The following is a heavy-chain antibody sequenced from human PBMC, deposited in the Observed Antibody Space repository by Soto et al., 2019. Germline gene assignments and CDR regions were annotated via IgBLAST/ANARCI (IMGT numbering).Heavy chain of an antibody. Sequence: ASVKVSCKVSGYTLTELSMHWVRQAPGKGLEWMGGFDPEDGETIYAQKFQGRVTMTEDTSTDTAYMELSSLRSEDTAVYYCATSQLVPNLYYFDYWGQGTLVTVSS. V-gene: IGHV1-24*01. J-gene: IGHJ4*02. CDR1: GYTLTELS. D-gene: IGHD6-13*01. CDR3: ATSQLVPNLYYFDY. CDR2: FDPEDGET.